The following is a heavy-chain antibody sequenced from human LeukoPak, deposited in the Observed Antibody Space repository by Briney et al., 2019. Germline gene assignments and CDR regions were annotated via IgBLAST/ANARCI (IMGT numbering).Heavy chain of an antibody. D-gene: IGHD3-10*01. V-gene: IGHV1-69*01. CDR1: GGTFSNYA. J-gene: IGHJ4*02. CDR3: ARARRGLLWFGDLYT. Sequence: SVKVSCKASGGTFSNYAFSWVRQAPGQGLEWMGGIIPIFGTTNYAQKFQGRVTITADESTSTAYMELSSLRSEDTAVYYCARARRGLLWFGDLYTWGQGTLVTVSS. CDR2: IIPIFGTT.